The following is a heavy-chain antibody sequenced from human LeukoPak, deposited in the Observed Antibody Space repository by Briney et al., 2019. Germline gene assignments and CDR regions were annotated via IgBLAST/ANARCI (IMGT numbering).Heavy chain of an antibody. Sequence: SETLSLTCSVSGYSISSGFYWGWIRQPPGKGLEWIGEINHSGSTNYNPSLKSRVTISVDTPKNQFSLKLSSVTAADTAVYYCARGRYYYGSGSYYYYYYYMDVWGKGTTVTVSS. CDR3: ARGRYYYGSGSYYYYYYYMDV. V-gene: IGHV4-38-2*02. D-gene: IGHD3-10*01. J-gene: IGHJ6*03. CDR2: INHSGST. CDR1: GYSISSGFY.